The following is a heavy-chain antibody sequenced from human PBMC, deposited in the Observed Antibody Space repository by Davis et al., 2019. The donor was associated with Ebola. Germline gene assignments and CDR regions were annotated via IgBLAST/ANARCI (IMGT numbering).Heavy chain of an antibody. V-gene: IGHV1-69*13. CDR3: ARDGTAMVKHGMDV. Sequence: AASVKVSCKASGGTFSSYAISWVRQAPGQGLEWMGGIIPIFGTANYAQKFQGRVTITADESTSTAYMELSSLRSEDTAVYYCARDGTAMVKHGMDVWGQGTTVTVSS. D-gene: IGHD5-18*01. J-gene: IGHJ6*02. CDR2: IIPIFGTA. CDR1: GGTFSSYA.